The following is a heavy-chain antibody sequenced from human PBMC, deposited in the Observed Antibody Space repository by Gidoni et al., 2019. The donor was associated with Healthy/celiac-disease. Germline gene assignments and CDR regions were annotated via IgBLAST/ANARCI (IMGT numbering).Heavy chain of an antibody. V-gene: IGHV1-18*01. CDR1: GYTCTSYG. CDR2: ISAYNGST. D-gene: IGHD5-18*01. CDR3: ARDRVVQLGRGWFDP. Sequence: QVQLVQSGAEVKKPGAPVKVSCKAAGYTCTSYGISWVRQAPGQGLEWMGWISAYNGSTNYAQKLQGRVTMTTDTSTSTAYMELRSLISDVTAVYYCARDRVVQLGRGWFDPWGQGTLVTVSS. J-gene: IGHJ5*02.